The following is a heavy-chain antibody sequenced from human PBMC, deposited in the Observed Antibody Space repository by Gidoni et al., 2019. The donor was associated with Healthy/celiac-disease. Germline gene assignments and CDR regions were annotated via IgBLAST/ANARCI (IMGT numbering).Heavy chain of an antibody. V-gene: IGHV4-61*01. CDR3: ASPRYSSGWYFDY. D-gene: IGHD6-19*01. Sequence: QVQLQESGPGLVKPSETLSLTCTVSGGSVSSGSYYWSWIRQPPGKGLEWIGYIYYSGSTNYNPSLKSRVTISVDTSKNQFSLKLSSVTAADTAVYYCASPRYSSGWYFDYWGQGTLVTVSS. CDR1: GGSVSSGSYY. CDR2: IYYSGST. J-gene: IGHJ4*02.